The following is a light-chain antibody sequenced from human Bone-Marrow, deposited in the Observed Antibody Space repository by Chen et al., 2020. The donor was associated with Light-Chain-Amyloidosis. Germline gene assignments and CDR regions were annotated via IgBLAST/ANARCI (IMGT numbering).Light chain of an antibody. Sequence: QSALTQPASVSGSPGQSITISCTGTSSEVGSYNLVSWYQQHPGKAPKLMIYEGSKRPSGVCNRFSGSKSCNTASLTIAGVQAEDEADYYCCSYAGSSTWVFGGGTKLTVL. V-gene: IGLV2-23*01. CDR1: SSEVGSYNL. J-gene: IGLJ3*02. CDR3: CSYAGSSTWV. CDR2: EGS.